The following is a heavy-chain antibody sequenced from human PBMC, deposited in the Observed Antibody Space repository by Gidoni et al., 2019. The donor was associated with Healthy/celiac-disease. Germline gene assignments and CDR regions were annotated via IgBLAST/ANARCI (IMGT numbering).Heavy chain of an antibody. CDR1: GGSISSSSYY. D-gene: IGHD2-2*01. CDR2: IYYSGST. J-gene: IGHJ4*02. CDR3: ARLRRVPAARIDY. V-gene: IGHV4-39*01. Sequence: QLQLQESGPGLVKPSETLSLTCTVSGGSISSSSYYWGWIRQTPGKGLEWIGCIYYSGSTYYNPSLKSRVTISVDTSKNQFSLKLSSVTAADTAVYYCARLRRVPAARIDYWGQGTLVTVSS.